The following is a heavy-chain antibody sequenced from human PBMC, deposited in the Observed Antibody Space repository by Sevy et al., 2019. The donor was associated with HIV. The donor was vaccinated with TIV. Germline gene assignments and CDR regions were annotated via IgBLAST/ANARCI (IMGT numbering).Heavy chain of an antibody. CDR2: IKSKTDGGTT. J-gene: IGHJ4*02. D-gene: IGHD3-10*01. CDR1: GFTFSNAW. Sequence: GGSLRLSCAASGFTFSNAWMSWVRQAPGKGLEWVGRIKSKTDGGTTDYAAPVKGRFTISRDNSKNTLYLQMNSLKTNDLATYYCTTDSKKRGLSALLAYWGQGTLVTVSS. V-gene: IGHV3-15*01. CDR3: TTDSKKRGLSALLAY.